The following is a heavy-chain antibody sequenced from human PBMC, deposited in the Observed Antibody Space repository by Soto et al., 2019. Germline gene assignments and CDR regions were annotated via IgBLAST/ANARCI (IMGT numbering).Heavy chain of an antibody. CDR2: IYYSGST. D-gene: IGHD3-22*01. Sequence: PSETLSLTCTVSGGSISSYYWSWIRQPPGKGLEWIGYIYYSGSTNYNPSLKSRVTISVDTSKNQFSLKLSSVTAADTAVYYCAREYYYDSSGYYYFDYWGQGTLVTVSS. CDR1: GGSISSYY. V-gene: IGHV4-59*01. CDR3: AREYYYDSSGYYYFDY. J-gene: IGHJ4*02.